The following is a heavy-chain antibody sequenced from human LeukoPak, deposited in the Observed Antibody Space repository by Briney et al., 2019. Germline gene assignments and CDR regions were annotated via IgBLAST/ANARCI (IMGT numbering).Heavy chain of an antibody. D-gene: IGHD2-2*02. CDR3: ARVRYCSSTSCYTGNYYYYMDV. CDR1: GYSITSGYY. CDR2: IYYSGST. J-gene: IGHJ6*03. Sequence: SETLSLTCTVSGYSITSGYYWGWIRQPPGKGLEWIGYIYYSGSTYYNPSLKSRVTISVDTSKNQFSLKLSSVTAADTAVYYCARVRYCSSTSCYTGNYYYYMDVWGKGTTVTVSS. V-gene: IGHV4-30-4*08.